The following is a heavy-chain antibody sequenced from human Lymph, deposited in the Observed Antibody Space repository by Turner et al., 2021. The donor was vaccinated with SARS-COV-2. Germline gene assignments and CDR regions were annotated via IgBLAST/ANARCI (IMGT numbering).Heavy chain of an antibody. CDR2: IKQDGSEK. CDR1: GFTFSTYW. CDR3: ARLSMGDWHFDL. V-gene: IGHV3-7*01. J-gene: IGHJ2*01. D-gene: IGHD1-26*01. Sequence: EVQLVESGGGLVQPGGSLRLSCAASGFTFSTYWMSWVRKAPGKGLEWVANIKQDGSEKYYVDSVKGRFTISRDNAKNSLYLQMNSLRAEDTAVYYCARLSMGDWHFDLWGRGTLVTVSS.